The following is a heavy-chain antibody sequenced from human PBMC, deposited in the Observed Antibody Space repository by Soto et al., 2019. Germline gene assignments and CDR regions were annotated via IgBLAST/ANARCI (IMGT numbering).Heavy chain of an antibody. J-gene: IGHJ4*02. D-gene: IGHD2-21*02. Sequence: QVQLVESGGGVVQPGRSLRLSCVASGFTFSNYAMHWVRQAPGKGLEWMAMLWSDGGNKYYVDSVRGRFTISRDNSKNSLDLQMTSLSAEDTGIYYCAREKFGDDFDYWGQGTLLTVSS. CDR2: LWSDGGNK. V-gene: IGHV3-33*01. CDR3: AREKFGDDFDY. CDR1: GFTFSNYA.